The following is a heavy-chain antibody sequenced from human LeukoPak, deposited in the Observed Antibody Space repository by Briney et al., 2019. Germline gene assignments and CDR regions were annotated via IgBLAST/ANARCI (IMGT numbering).Heavy chain of an antibody. J-gene: IGHJ4*02. CDR3: AREPDNSSPFDY. Sequence: PGGSLRLSCAASGFTFSSYAMHWVRQAPGKGLEWVAVISYDGSNKYYADSVKGRFTISRDNSKNTLYLQMNSLRAEDTAVYYCAREPDNSSPFDYWGQGTLVTVSS. CDR2: ISYDGSNK. D-gene: IGHD6-6*01. V-gene: IGHV3-30-3*01. CDR1: GFTFSSYA.